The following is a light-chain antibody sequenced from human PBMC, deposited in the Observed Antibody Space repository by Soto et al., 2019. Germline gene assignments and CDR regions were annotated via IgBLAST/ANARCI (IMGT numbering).Light chain of an antibody. CDR2: EVS. V-gene: IGLV2-14*01. J-gene: IGLJ1*01. CDR1: SGDVGGYNS. Sequence: QSALTPPASVSGSPGQSMTISCTGTSGDVGGYNSVSWYRQDPGKAPKLIIYEVSNRPSGVSNRFSGSKSGNTASLTISGLQPEDEADYYCASYASSTSYVFGTGTKVTVL. CDR3: ASYASSTSYV.